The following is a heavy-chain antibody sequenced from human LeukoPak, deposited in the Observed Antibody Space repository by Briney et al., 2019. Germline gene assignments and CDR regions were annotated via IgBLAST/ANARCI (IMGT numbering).Heavy chain of an antibody. Sequence: SVKVSCKASGGTFSSYAISWVRQAPGQGLEWMGRIIPILGIANYAQKFQGRVTITADKSTSTAYMELSSLRSGDTAVYYCARDPDSSGWYLGYYFDYWGQGTLVTVSS. J-gene: IGHJ4*02. V-gene: IGHV1-69*04. CDR3: ARDPDSSGWYLGYYFDY. CDR1: GGTFSSYA. CDR2: IIPILGIA. D-gene: IGHD6-19*01.